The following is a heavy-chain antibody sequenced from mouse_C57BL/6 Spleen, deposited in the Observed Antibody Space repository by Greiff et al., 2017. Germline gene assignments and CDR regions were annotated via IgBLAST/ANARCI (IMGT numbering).Heavy chain of an antibody. Sequence: EVKLMESGGGLVKPGGSLQLSCAASGFTFSSYAMSWVRQTPEKRLEWVATISDGGSYTYYPDNVKGRFTISRDNAKNNLYLQMSHLKSEDTAMYYCAREGTTVVAPWYFEVWGTGTTVTVSS. D-gene: IGHD1-1*01. J-gene: IGHJ1*03. CDR1: GFTFSSYA. CDR3: AREGTTVVAPWYFEV. V-gene: IGHV5-4*01. CDR2: ISDGGSYT.